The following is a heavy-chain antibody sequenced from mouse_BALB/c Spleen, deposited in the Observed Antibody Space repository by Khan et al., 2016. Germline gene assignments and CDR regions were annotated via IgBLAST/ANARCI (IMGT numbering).Heavy chain of an antibody. J-gene: IGHJ3*01. D-gene: IGHD2-1*01. CDR3: ARWDGNYVPFAY. CDR2: IDPYNGFS. Sequence: VQLQQSGPELVKPGASVKVSCKGSGYAFTTYNMYWVKQSHGKSLEWIGYIDPYNGFSSYNQKFKDQATLTVDESSSTAYMHLNSLTSEDSAVNYCARWDGNYVPFAYWGQGTLVTVSA. CDR1: GYAFTTYN. V-gene: IGHV1S135*01.